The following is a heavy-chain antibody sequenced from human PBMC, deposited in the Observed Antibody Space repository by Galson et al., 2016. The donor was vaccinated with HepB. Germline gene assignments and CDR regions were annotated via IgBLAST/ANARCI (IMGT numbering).Heavy chain of an antibody. D-gene: IGHD6-13*01. CDR3: ARGSSSPELYSWFDP. CDR2: INPNNGDI. CDR1: GYTFTDYY. J-gene: IGHJ5*02. V-gene: IGHV1-2*04. Sequence: SVKVSCKASGYTFTDYYIHWVRQAPGQGLEWMGCINPNNGDINYGQKFQGWVTMTRDTSISTAYLELSRLTSHDTAVYYCARGSSSPELYSWFDPWGQGTLVTVSS.